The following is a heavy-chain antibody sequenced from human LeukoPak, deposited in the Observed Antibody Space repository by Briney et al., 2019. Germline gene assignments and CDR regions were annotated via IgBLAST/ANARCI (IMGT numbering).Heavy chain of an antibody. D-gene: IGHD2-21*01. CDR2: IKLKTDGETT. J-gene: IGHJ4*02. V-gene: IGHV3-15*07. CDR1: GFTFSNAY. Sequence: GGSLRLSCAASGFTFSNAYMNWVRQAPGKGLEWVGRIKLKTDGETTEYAAPVKDRFSISRDDSKSMMYLQMNSLKTEDTAVYYCITPLPYSAQGGQGTLVTVSS. CDR3: ITPLPYSAQ.